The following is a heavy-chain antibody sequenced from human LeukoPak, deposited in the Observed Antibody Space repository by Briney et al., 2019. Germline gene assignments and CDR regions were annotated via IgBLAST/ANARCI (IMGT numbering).Heavy chain of an antibody. CDR1: GFTFSIYA. Sequence: GGSLRLSCAASGFTFSIYAMTWVRQAPGKGLEWVSVTGAGGGSTYYADSVKGRFTISRDNSKNTLYLQMNSLRAEDTAVYYCAEDIVGGTGGHAFDIWGQGTMVTVSS. CDR3: AEDIVGGTGGHAFDI. J-gene: IGHJ3*02. V-gene: IGHV3-23*01. CDR2: TGAGGGST. D-gene: IGHD1-26*01.